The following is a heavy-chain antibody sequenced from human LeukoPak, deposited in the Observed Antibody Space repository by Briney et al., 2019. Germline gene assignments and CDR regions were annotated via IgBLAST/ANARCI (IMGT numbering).Heavy chain of an antibody. CDR3: ERDFHDSSGPPRNFQH. J-gene: IGHJ1*01. CDR2: INPSGGST. V-gene: IGHV1-46*01. Sequence: ASVTVSFKASGYTFTNYYMHWVGQAPGQGLEWMGIINPSGGSTSYAQKFQGRITMTRDTSTSTVYVELSSLRSKDTAVYYCERDFHDSSGPPRNFQHWGQGTLVTVSS. CDR1: GYTFTNYY. D-gene: IGHD3-22*01.